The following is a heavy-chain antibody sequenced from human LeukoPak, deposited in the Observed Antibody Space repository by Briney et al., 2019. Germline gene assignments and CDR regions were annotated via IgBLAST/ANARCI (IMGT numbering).Heavy chain of an antibody. V-gene: IGHV3-7*01. CDR1: GFTFSSYY. Sequence: GGSLRLSCAASGFTFSSYYMSWVRQAPGKGLEWVANIKQDGSEKYYVDSVKGRFTISRDNAKNSLYLQMNSLRAEDTALYYCARGCGAPTFWGQGTLVTVSS. CDR3: ARGCGAPTF. CDR2: IKQDGSEK. J-gene: IGHJ4*02. D-gene: IGHD3-10*01.